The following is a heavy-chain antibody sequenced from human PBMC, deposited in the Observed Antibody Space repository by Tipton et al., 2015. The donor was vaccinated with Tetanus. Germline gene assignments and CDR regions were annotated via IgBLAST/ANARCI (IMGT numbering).Heavy chain of an antibody. V-gene: IGHV3-23*01. CDR3: AKDAGKRQYYFDY. J-gene: IGHJ4*02. CDR2: ISISGAST. D-gene: IGHD1-26*01. CDR1: GFDFGRYA. Sequence: SLRLSCVASGFDFGRYAMGWVRQAPGKGLEWVSAISISGASTYYADSVKGRFTISRDISKNTLYLQMDSLRADDTALYYCAKDAGKRQYYFDYWGQGALVTVSS.